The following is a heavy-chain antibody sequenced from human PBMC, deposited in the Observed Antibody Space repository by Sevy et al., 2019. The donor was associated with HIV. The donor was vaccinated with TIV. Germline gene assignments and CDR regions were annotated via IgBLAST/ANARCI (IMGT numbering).Heavy chain of an antibody. V-gene: IGHV3-23*01. CDR1: GFTFSSYT. CDR2: LTYNDKT. Sequence: GGSLRLSCAASGFTFSSYTMTWVRQAPGKGLEWVSSLTYNDKTFYEDSVKGRFTIARDTSKKTLYLQRNSLRAEDTSVYYCGKALTIGWEKDAFNIWGQGTTVTVSS. J-gene: IGHJ3*02. CDR3: GKALTIGWEKDAFNI. D-gene: IGHD1-26*01.